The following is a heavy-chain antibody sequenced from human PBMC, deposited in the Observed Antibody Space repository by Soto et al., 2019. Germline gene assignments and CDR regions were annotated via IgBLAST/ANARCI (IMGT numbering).Heavy chain of an antibody. CDR3: ARDVHMATVKYSYYLGMDV. D-gene: IGHD5-12*01. J-gene: IGHJ6*02. CDR1: GDSIRSGGYY. CDR2: VSYSGST. V-gene: IGHV4-31*03. Sequence: QVQLQESGPGLVKPSQTLSLTCTVSGDSIRSGGYYWSWIRQHPGKGLEWLGYVSYSGSTSYNPSLKSRLTISVGTSKNQFSLKLTSVTAADTAVYYCARDVHMATVKYSYYLGMDVWGQGTTVTVSS.